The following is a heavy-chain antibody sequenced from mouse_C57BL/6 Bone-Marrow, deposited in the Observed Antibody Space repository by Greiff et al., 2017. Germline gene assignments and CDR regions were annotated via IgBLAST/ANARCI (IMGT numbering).Heavy chain of an antibody. D-gene: IGHD1-1*01. CDR1: GFSLTSYG. J-gene: IGHJ1*03. Sequence: QVQLKQSGPGLVQPSQSLSITCTVSGFSLTSYGVHWVRQSPGKGLEWLGVIWSGGSTDYNAAFISRLSISKDNSKSQVFFKRNSLQADDTAIYYCARNYYGSSRYFDVWGTGTTVTVSS. V-gene: IGHV2-2*01. CDR3: ARNYYGSSRYFDV. CDR2: IWSGGST.